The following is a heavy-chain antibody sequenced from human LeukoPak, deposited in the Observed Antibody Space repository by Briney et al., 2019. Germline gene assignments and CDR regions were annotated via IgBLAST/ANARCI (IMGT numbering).Heavy chain of an antibody. J-gene: IGHJ6*03. D-gene: IGHD5-12*01. V-gene: IGHV4-38-2*01. Sequence: TASETLSLTCAVSGYSISSGYYWGWIRQPPGKGLEWIGSIYHSGSTYYNPSLKSRVTISVDTSKNRFSLKLSSVTAADTAVYYCARLGYSGYAYYMDVWGKGTTVTVSS. CDR3: ARLGYSGYAYYMDV. CDR2: IYHSGST. CDR1: GYSISSGYY.